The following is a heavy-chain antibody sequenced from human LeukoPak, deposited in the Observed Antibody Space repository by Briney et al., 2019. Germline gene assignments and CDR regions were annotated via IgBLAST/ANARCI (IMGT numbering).Heavy chain of an antibody. CDR1: GFTFSNYG. CDR2: ISYDGSNK. D-gene: IGHD1-26*01. V-gene: IGHV3-30*18. J-gene: IGHJ5*02. CDR3: AKVGIVGVTLVRFELKYNWFDP. Sequence: PGGSLRLSCAASGFTFSNYGMHWVRQTPGKGLEWVAVISYDGSNKYYTDFVKGRFTISRDISKNTLYLQMNSLRAEDTAVYYCAKVGIVGVTLVRFELKYNWFDPWGQGTLVTVS.